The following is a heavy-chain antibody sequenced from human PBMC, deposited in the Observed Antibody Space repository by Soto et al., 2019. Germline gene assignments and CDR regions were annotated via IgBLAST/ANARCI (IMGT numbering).Heavy chain of an antibody. CDR3: AGSVAQDY. CDR2: ISSSSSYI. D-gene: IGHD6-19*01. Sequence: PVGSLRLSCAASGFTFSSYSMNWVRQAPGKGLEWVSSISSSSSYIYYADSVKGRFTISRDNAKNSLHLQMNSLRAEDTAVYYCAGSVAQDYWGQGTLVTVSS. V-gene: IGHV3-21*01. CDR1: GFTFSSYS. J-gene: IGHJ4*02.